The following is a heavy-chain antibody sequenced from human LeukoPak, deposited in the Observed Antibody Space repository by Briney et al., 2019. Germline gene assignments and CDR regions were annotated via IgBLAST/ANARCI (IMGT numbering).Heavy chain of an antibody. J-gene: IGHJ1*01. CDR3: ARAPSEIGGYYPEYFRH. D-gene: IGHD3-3*01. CDR2: IKSDGST. V-gene: IGHV3-74*01. CDR1: GFTFSTYW. Sequence: GGSLRLSCAASGFTFSTYWMHWVRHAPGKGLVWVSRIKSDGSTNYADSVKGRFTISRDNVKNTLSLQMNSLRPEDTGVYYCARAPSEIGGYYPEYFRHWGQGTLVTVSS.